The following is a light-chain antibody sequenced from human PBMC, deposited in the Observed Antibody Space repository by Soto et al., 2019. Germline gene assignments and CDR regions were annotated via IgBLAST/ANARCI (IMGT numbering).Light chain of an antibody. CDR1: SSNIGAGYD. CDR2: GNT. J-gene: IGLJ2*01. V-gene: IGLV1-40*01. CDR3: QSYDNSLSSSGV. Sequence: QSVLTQPPSVSGAPGQRVTISCTGSSSNIGAGYDVHWYQQLPGTAPKLLIYGNTNRPSGVPDRFSGSKSGTSASLAITGLQAEDEAEYYCQSYDNSLSSSGVFGGGTKLTVL.